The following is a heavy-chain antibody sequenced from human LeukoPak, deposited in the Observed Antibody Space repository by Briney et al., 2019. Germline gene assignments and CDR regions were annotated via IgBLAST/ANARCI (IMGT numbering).Heavy chain of an antibody. CDR2: IKQDGSEK. Sequence: GGSLRLSCAASGFTFSSYWMSWVRQAPGKGLEWVANIKQDGSEKYYVDSVKGRFTISRDNAKNSLYLQMNSLRAEDTAVYYCARDQIGPTYYDILTGYYLPSGLFGYWGQGTLVTVSS. J-gene: IGHJ4*02. V-gene: IGHV3-7*03. CDR3: ARDQIGPTYYDILTGYYLPSGLFGY. CDR1: GFTFSSYW. D-gene: IGHD3-9*01.